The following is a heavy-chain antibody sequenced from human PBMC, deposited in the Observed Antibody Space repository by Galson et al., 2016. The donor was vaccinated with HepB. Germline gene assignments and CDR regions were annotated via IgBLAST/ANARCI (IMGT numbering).Heavy chain of an antibody. Sequence: SLRLSCAASGFTFNTYGMHWVRQAPGKGLEWVALIYYDATNKHYADSVKGRFAISRDNSKDTLYLQMNSMRAGDTAVYYCARSDYFGSGSYHYSGMDVWGQGTTVTVSS. D-gene: IGHD3-10*01. CDR1: GFTFNTYG. J-gene: IGHJ6*02. CDR2: IYYDATNK. V-gene: IGHV3-33*01. CDR3: ARSDYFGSGSYHYSGMDV.